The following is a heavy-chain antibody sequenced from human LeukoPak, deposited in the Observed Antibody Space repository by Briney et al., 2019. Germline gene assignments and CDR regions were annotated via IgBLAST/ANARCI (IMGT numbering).Heavy chain of an antibody. Sequence: TGGSLRPSCAASGFTFSSYGIHWVRQAPGKGLEWVTFIRYDGSNKYYADSVKGRFTISRDNSKNTLYLQMNSLRVDDTAVYYCAKDRVAAAGEGDYWGQGTLVTVSS. V-gene: IGHV3-30*02. CDR2: IRYDGSNK. CDR3: AKDRVAAAGEGDY. D-gene: IGHD6-13*01. J-gene: IGHJ4*02. CDR1: GFTFSSYG.